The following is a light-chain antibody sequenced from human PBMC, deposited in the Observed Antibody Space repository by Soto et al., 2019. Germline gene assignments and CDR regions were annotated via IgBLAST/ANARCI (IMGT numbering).Light chain of an antibody. CDR3: QKYDTSPRT. J-gene: IGKJ1*01. CDR1: QSVSSSY. CDR2: GAS. V-gene: IGKV3-20*01. Sequence: EIVLRQSPGTLSLSPGEGSSLSRRASQSVSSSYLAWYQQKPGQAPRLLMYGASSRATGIPDRFSGSGSGTDFTLTISRLEPEEFAVYYCQKYDTSPRTFGKGNKVDIK.